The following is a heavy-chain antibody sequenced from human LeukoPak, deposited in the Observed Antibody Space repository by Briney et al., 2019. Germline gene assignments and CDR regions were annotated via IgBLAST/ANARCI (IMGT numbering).Heavy chain of an antibody. D-gene: IGHD3-22*01. Sequence: GGSLRLSCAVSGFTFSSYWMGWVRRAPGKGLEWVANISPDESHKYYVESVKGRFTISRDNAKNSLYLQMNSLRAEDTAVYFCARFPISTIVFDYWGQGTLVTVSS. CDR2: ISPDESHK. V-gene: IGHV3-7*01. CDR1: GFTFSSYW. J-gene: IGHJ4*02. CDR3: ARFPISTIVFDY.